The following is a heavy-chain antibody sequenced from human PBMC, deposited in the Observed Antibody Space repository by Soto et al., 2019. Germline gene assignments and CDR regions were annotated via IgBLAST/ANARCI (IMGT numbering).Heavy chain of an antibody. Sequence: EVQLLESGGGLVQPGGSLRLSCAASGFTFSSYTMSWVRQAPGKGREWVSGISAPGGSTYYADSVKGRFTFSRDNSKNTLYLQMNSLRAEDTAVYYCAKGFIRDCGGDCTVDTWGQGTLVTVSS. CDR3: AKGFIRDCGGDCTVDT. CDR2: ISAPGGST. J-gene: IGHJ5*02. CDR1: GFTFSSYT. D-gene: IGHD2-21*02. V-gene: IGHV3-23*01.